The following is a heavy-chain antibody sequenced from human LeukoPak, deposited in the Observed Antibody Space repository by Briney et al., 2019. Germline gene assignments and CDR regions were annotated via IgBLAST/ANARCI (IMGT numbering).Heavy chain of an antibody. V-gene: IGHV3-48*02. D-gene: IGHD2-15*01. CDR3: ARDPSVYCSGGSCYLDY. Sequence: GGSLRLSCAASRFTFSTYSMNWVRQAPGKGLEWVSYISSSGSGIYYADSVKGRFTISRDNAKNSLCLQMNSLRDEDTAVYYCARDPSVYCSGGSCYLDYWGQGTLVTVSS. CDR2: ISSSGSGI. CDR1: RFTFSTYS. J-gene: IGHJ4*02.